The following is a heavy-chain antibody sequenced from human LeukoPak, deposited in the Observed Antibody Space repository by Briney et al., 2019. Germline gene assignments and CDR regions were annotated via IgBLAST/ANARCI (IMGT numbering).Heavy chain of an antibody. V-gene: IGHV4-38-2*01. CDR2: IYHSGST. CDR3: AGVLRFLEWLPAFDY. D-gene: IGHD3-3*01. J-gene: IGHJ4*02. Sequence: SETLSLTXAVSGYSISSGYYWGWIRQPPGKGLEWIGSIYHSGSTYYNPSLKSRVTISVDTSKNQFSLKLSSVTAADTAVYYCAGVLRFLEWLPAFDYWGQGTLVTVSS. CDR1: GYSISSGYY.